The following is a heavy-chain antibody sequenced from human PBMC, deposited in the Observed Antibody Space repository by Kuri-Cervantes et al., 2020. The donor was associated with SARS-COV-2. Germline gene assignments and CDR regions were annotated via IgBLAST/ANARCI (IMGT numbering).Heavy chain of an antibody. V-gene: IGHV4-4*07. J-gene: IGHJ6*03. CDR3: ARVVQWRLLSDDYYYMDV. CDR1: GGSISSYY. D-gene: IGHD6-25*01. Sequence: ESLKISCTVSGGSISSYYWSWIRQPAGKGLEWIGRIYTSGSTNYNPSLKSRVTMSVDTSKNQFSLKLSSVTAADTAVYYCARVVQWRLLSDDYYYMDVWGKGTTVTVSS. CDR2: IYTSGST.